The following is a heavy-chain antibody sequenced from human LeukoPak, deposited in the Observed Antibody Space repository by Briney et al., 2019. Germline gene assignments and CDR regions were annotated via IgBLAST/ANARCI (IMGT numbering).Heavy chain of an antibody. CDR2: ITSRGEST. D-gene: IGHD3-22*01. V-gene: IGHV3-23*01. CDR1: GFTFSIYA. CDR3: ARDRPNYYGSDGHYYRRDGDY. J-gene: IGHJ4*02. Sequence: GGSLRLSCAASGFTFSIYAMSWVRQAPGKGLQWVSSITSRGESTWYVDSVMGRFTITRDNSENTLYLQMHSLRAEDTAVYYCARDRPNYYGSDGHYYRRDGDYWGRGTLVSVSS.